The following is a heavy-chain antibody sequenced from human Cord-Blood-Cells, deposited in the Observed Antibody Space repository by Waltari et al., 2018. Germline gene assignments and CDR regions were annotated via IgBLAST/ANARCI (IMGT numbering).Heavy chain of an antibody. CDR3: ARGYCSSTSCYTAYYYYYYMDV. V-gene: IGHV1-69*01. D-gene: IGHD2-2*02. CDR2: IIPIFGTA. J-gene: IGHJ6*03. CDR1: GGTFSSYA. Sequence: QVQLVQSGAEVKKPGSSVKVSCKASGGTFSSYAISWVRQAPGPGLEWMGGIIPIFGTANYAQKFQGRVTITADESTSTAYMELSSLRSEDTAVYYCARGYCSSTSCYTAYYYYYYMDVWGKGTTVTVSS.